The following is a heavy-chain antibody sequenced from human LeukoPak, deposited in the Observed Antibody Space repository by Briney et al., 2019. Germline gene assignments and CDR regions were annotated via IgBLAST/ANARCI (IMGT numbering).Heavy chain of an antibody. CDR2: INHSGST. J-gene: IGHJ6*02. D-gene: IGHD3-3*01. Sequence: PETLSLTCAVYGGSFSGYYWSWIRQPPGKGLEWIGEINHSGSTNYNPSLKSRVTISVDTSKNQFSLKLSSVTAADTAVYYCARGPHYDFWSGPYGMDVWGQGTTVTVSS. CDR1: GGSFSGYY. V-gene: IGHV4-34*01. CDR3: ARGPHYDFWSGPYGMDV.